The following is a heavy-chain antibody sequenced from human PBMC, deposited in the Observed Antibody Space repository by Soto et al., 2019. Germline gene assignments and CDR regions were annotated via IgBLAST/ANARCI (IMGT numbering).Heavy chain of an antibody. CDR1: GGSISSGGYS. D-gene: IGHD2-21*02. Sequence: SETLSLTCAVSGGSISSGGYSWSWIRQPPGKGLEWIGYTLHTGGAYYNPSLESRVTISVDIPKNEFSLKLTSVTAADTAMYYCARGDLPTSWRFDPWGQGALVTVSS. V-gene: IGHV4-30-2*01. CDR3: ARGDLPTSWRFDP. J-gene: IGHJ5*02. CDR2: TLHTGGA.